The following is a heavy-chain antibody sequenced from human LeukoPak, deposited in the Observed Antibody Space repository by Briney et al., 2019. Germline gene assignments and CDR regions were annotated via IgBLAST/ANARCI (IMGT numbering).Heavy chain of an antibody. V-gene: IGHV5-51*01. CDR3: ARHSDVIGAI. CDR2: IYPRDSDT. CDR1: GYTFTHQW. Sequence: GESLKISCKASGYTFTHQWIGWVRQKSGSGLEWMGIIYPRDSDTRYSPSFQGHVSISADTCINTAYLEWSRLEASDTAIYYCARHSDVIGAIWGQGTLVTVSS. J-gene: IGHJ4*02. D-gene: IGHD3-10*01.